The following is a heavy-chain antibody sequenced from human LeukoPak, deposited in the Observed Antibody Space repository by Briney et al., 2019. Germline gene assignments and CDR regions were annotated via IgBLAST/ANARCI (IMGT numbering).Heavy chain of an antibody. CDR3: ARHAEYNSGWHFYLDH. CDR2: VHNVGST. V-gene: IGHV4-39*01. Sequence: KPSETLSLTCTASGVSTTNGIYYWAWIRQPPGKGLEWIGSVHNVGSTYYNLSLRSRVTMSIDTSKDQFSLRLNSVTAADTAVYYCARHAEYNSGWHFYLDHWGQGILVTVSS. J-gene: IGHJ4*02. D-gene: IGHD6-19*01. CDR1: GVSTTNGIYY.